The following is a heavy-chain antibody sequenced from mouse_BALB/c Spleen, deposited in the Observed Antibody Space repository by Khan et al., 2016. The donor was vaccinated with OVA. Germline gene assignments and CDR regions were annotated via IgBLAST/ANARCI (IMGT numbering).Heavy chain of an antibody. Sequence: QLKESGPGLVTPSQSLSITCTISGFSLTNYGVHWVRQPPGKGLEWLVVIWSDGRTTYNSALKSRLTISKDNSKSQVFLKMNSLQTDDTAMYFCARQPYYHYNIMDYWGQGTSVTVSS. CDR1: GFSLTNYG. CDR2: IWSDGRT. V-gene: IGHV2-6-1*01. D-gene: IGHD2-10*01. J-gene: IGHJ4*01. CDR3: ARQPYYHYNIMDY.